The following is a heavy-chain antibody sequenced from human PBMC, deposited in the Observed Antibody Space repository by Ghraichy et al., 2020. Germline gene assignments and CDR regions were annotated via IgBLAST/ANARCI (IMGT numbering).Heavy chain of an antibody. Sequence: ASVKVSCKASGYTFTSYGISWVRQAPGQGLEWMGWISAYNGNTNYAQKLQGRVTMTTDTSTSTAYMELRSLRSDDTAVYYCARDPYITMVRGVLMGWFDPWGQGTLVTVSA. CDR1: GYTFTSYG. V-gene: IGHV1-18*01. D-gene: IGHD3-10*01. CDR3: ARDPYITMVRGVLMGWFDP. CDR2: ISAYNGNT. J-gene: IGHJ5*02.